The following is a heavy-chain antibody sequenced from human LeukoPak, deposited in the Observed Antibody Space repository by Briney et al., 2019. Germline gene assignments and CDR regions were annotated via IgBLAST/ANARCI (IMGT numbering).Heavy chain of an antibody. CDR3: ARWVVSYDSSGYYYLGPLDY. V-gene: IGHV4-38-2*01. CDR1: GYSVSSGYY. CDR2: IYSSGST. J-gene: IGHJ4*02. D-gene: IGHD3-22*01. Sequence: SETLSLTCAVSGYSVSSGYYWGWIRQPPGKGLEWIGNIYSSGSTYFNPSLKGRVTISVDTSKNQFSLKLSSVTAADTAVHYCARWVVSYDSSGYYYLGPLDYWGQGTLVTVSS.